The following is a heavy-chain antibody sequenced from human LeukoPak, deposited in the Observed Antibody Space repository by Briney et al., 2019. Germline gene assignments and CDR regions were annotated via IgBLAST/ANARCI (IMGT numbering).Heavy chain of an antibody. CDR3: AGDSADNDYGDLDAFDI. CDR1: GYTFTSYG. J-gene: IGHJ3*02. Sequence: ASVKVSCKASGYTFTSYGISWVRQAPGQGLEWMGWISAYNGNTNYAQKLQGRVTMTTDTSTSTAYMELRSLRSDDTAVYYCAGDSADNDYGDLDAFDIWGQGTMVTVSS. D-gene: IGHD4-17*01. V-gene: IGHV1-18*01. CDR2: ISAYNGNT.